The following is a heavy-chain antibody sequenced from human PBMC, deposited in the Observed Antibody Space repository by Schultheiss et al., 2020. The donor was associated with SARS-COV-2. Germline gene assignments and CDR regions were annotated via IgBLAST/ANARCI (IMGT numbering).Heavy chain of an antibody. CDR1: GYTFTSYD. CDR2: MNPNSGNT. J-gene: IGHJ5*02. CDR3: ARKVPIIRRTTGTGGNWFDP. D-gene: IGHD1-1*01. Sequence: ASVKVSCKASGYTFTSYDINWVRQATGQGLELMGWMNPNSGNTGYAQKFQGRVTITRNTSISTAYMELSSLRSDDTAVYYCARKVPIIRRTTGTGGNWFDPWGQGTLVTVSS. V-gene: IGHV1-8*03.